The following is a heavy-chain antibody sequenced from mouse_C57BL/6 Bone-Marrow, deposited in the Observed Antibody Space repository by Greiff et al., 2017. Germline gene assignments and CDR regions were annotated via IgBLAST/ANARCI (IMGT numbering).Heavy chain of an antibody. CDR3: ASHYYDTFAY. Sequence: QVQLQQPGAELVRPGTSVKLSCKASGYTFTSYWMHWVKQRPGQGLEWIGVIDPSDSYTNYNQKFKGKATLTVDTSSSTAYMQLSSLTSEDSAVYYCASHYYDTFAYWGQGTLVTVAA. V-gene: IGHV1-59*01. J-gene: IGHJ3*01. CDR2: IDPSDSYT. CDR1: GYTFTSYW. D-gene: IGHD1-2*01.